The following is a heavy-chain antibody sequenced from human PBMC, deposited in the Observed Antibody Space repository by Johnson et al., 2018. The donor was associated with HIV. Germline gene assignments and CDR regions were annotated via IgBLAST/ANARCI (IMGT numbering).Heavy chain of an antibody. CDR3: AKGRAGAVDI. CDR1: GFTFSSYA. V-gene: IGHV3-23*04. D-gene: IGHD6-19*01. CDR2: ISGSGGST. Sequence: VQLVESGGGLMQPGGSLRLSCAASGFTFSSYAMSWVRQAPGKGLEWVSAISGSGGSTYYADSVKGRFTISRDNSRNTLYLQMNSLRAADTAVYRCAKGRAGAVDIWGQGTMVTVSS. J-gene: IGHJ3*02.